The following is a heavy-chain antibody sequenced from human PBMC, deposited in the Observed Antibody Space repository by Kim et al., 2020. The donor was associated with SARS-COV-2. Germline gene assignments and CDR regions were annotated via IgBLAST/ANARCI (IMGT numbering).Heavy chain of an antibody. Sequence: TKYGQKVQGRVIMTTETSTNTVYMELWSLRSEDTAMYYCARGAYGDVSFDYWGQGTLVTVSS. V-gene: IGHV1-18*01. D-gene: IGHD4-17*01. J-gene: IGHJ4*02. CDR2: T. CDR3: ARGAYGDVSFDY.